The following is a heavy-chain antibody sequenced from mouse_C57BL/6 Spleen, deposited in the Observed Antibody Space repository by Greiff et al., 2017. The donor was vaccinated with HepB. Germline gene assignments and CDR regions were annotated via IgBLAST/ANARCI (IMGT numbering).Heavy chain of an antibody. CDR3: VRQGRYGNYVGWYFDV. J-gene: IGHJ1*03. Sequence: EVHLVESGGGLVQPKGSLKLSCAASGFSFNTYAMNWVRQAPGKGLEWVARIRSKSNNYATYYADSVKDRFTISRDDSETMLYLQMNNLKTEDTAMYYCVRQGRYGNYVGWYFDVWGTGTTVTVSS. CDR2: IRSKSNNYAT. CDR1: GFSFNTYA. V-gene: IGHV10-1*01. D-gene: IGHD2-10*02.